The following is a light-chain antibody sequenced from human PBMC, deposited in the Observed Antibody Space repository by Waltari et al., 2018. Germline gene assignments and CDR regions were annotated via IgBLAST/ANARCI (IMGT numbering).Light chain of an antibody. CDR1: RAIDTS. V-gene: IGKV1-12*01. J-gene: IGKJ4*01. CDR3: QRANDYVVT. Sequence: DIQITQSPSSLSARTGHRFIISCRASRAIDTSLAWYQQKPGRAPKLLISTASTLESGVPSRFSGSGFGTDFTLTINNLQPEDCATYYCQRANDYVVTFGGGTKVEIK. CDR2: TAS.